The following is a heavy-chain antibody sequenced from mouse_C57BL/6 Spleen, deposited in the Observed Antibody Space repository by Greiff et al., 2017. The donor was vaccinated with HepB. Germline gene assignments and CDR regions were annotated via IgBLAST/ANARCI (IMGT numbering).Heavy chain of an antibody. V-gene: IGHV1-42*01. Sequence: VQLQQSGPELVKPGASVKISCKASGYSFTGYYMNWVKQSPEKSLVWIGEINPSTGGTTYNQKFKAKATLTVDKSSSTAYMQLKSLTSEDSAVYYCARSTQGFAYWGQGTLVTVSA. J-gene: IGHJ3*01. CDR1: GYSFTGYY. CDR3: ARSTQGFAY. D-gene: IGHD2-1*01. CDR2: INPSTGGT.